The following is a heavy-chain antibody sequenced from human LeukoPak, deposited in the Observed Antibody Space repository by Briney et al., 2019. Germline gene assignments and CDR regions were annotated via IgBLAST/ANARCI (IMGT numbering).Heavy chain of an antibody. V-gene: IGHV1-46*01. CDR1: GYTFTSNY. Sequence: ASVKVSCKASGYTFTSNYMHWLRQAPGQGLAWMGLINPSGGSTSYAQKFQGRVTIARDTSTSTVYMELSSLRSEDTAVYYCARPKDRYYYDSSGYYLSDWGQGTLVTVSS. J-gene: IGHJ4*02. CDR3: ARPKDRYYYDSSGYYLSD. D-gene: IGHD3-22*01. CDR2: INPSGGST.